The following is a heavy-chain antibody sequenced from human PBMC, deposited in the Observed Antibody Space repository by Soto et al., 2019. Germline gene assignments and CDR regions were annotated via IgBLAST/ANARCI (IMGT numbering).Heavy chain of an antibody. V-gene: IGHV1-69*13. CDR1: GGTFSSYA. CDR2: IIPIFGTA. D-gene: IGHD3-22*01. CDR3: ATAPPYYYDSSGYLPLYYFDY. J-gene: IGHJ4*02. Sequence: SVKVSCKASGGTFSSYAISWVRQAPGQGLEWMGGIIPIFGTANYAQKFQGRVTITADESTSTAYMELSSLRSEDTAVYYCATAPPYYYDSSGYLPLYYFDYWGQ.